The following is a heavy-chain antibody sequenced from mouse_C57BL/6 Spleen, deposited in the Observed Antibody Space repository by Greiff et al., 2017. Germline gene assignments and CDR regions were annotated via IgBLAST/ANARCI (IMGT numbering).Heavy chain of an antibody. V-gene: IGHV1-53*01. D-gene: IGHD1-1*01. J-gene: IGHJ1*03. Sequence: QVQLQQPGTELVKPGASVPLSCKASGYTFTSYWMHWVKQRPGQGLEWIGNINPSNGGTNYNEKFKSTATLTVDNSSSTAYMQLSSLTSEDSAVYYCASSYGSSYWYFDVWGTGTTVTVSS. CDR3: ASSYGSSYWYFDV. CDR1: GYTFTSYW. CDR2: INPSNGGT.